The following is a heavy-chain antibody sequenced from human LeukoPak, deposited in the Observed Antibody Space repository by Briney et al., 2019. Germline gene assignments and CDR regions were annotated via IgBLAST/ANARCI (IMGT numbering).Heavy chain of an antibody. CDR2: IIPIFGTA. V-gene: IGHV1-69*13. CDR1: GGTPSSYA. J-gene: IGHJ4*02. CDR3: ARDRGYCSSTSCYNFDY. Sequence: SVKVSCKASGGTPSSYAISWVRQAPGQGLEWMGGIIPIFGTANYAQKFQGRVTITADGSTSTAYMELSSMRSEDTAVYYCARDRGYCSSTSCYNFDYWGQGTLVTVSS. D-gene: IGHD2-2*02.